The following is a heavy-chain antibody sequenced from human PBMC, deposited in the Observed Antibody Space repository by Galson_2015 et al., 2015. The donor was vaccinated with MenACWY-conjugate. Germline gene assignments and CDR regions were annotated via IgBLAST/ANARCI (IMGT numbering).Heavy chain of an antibody. J-gene: IGHJ6*02. D-gene: IGHD1-26*01. CDR1: GYNFITYW. Sequence: QSGAEVKKPGESLQISCKASGYNFITYWIGWVRQVPGKGLEWVGLISPIDSKTRYSPAFEGRVTISADNSITTAYLQWNSLQASDTAMYYCARHPPGGRGMDAWGQGTTVTVSS. V-gene: IGHV5-51*01. CDR3: ARHPPGGRGMDA. CDR2: ISPIDSKT.